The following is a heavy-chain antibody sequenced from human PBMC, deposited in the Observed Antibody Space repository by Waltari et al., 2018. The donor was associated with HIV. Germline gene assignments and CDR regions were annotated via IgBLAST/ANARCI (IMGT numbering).Heavy chain of an antibody. CDR2: ISYDGSNK. Sequence: QVQLVESGGGVVQPGRSLRLSCAASGFTFSSYAMHWVRQAPAKGLELVSVISYDGSNKDYADSVKGRFTISRDNSKNTLYLQMNSLRAEDTAVYYCARGGGYSSSYYFDYWGQGTLVTVSS. CDR3: ARGGGYSSSYYFDY. V-gene: IGHV3-30-3*01. J-gene: IGHJ4*02. CDR1: GFTFSSYA. D-gene: IGHD5-12*01.